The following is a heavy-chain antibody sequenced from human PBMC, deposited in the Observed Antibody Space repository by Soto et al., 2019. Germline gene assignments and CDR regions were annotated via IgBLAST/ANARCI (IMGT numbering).Heavy chain of an antibody. J-gene: IGHJ6*02. D-gene: IGHD6-19*01. CDR1: GFTVSSNY. Sequence: PGGSLRLSCAASGFTVSSNYMSWVRQAPGKGLEWVSVIYSGGSTYYADSVKGRFTISRDNSKNTLYLQMNSLRAEDTAVYYCAREEVRPGWYYYYYGMDVWGQGTTVTVSS. CDR3: AREEVRPGWYYYYYGMDV. CDR2: IYSGGST. V-gene: IGHV3-53*01.